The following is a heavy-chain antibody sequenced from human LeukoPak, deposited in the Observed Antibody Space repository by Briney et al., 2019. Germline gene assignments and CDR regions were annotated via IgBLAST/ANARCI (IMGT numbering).Heavy chain of an antibody. J-gene: IGHJ5*02. Sequence: GGSLRLSCAASGFTLSSFWMSWVRQAPGKGLEGVANIKQDGSEKYYVDSVKGRYTISRDNAKNSLYLQMNSLRAEDTAVYYCARGKNWFDPWGQGTLVTVSS. CDR1: GFTLSSFW. V-gene: IGHV3-7*01. CDR3: ARGKNWFDP. CDR2: IKQDGSEK.